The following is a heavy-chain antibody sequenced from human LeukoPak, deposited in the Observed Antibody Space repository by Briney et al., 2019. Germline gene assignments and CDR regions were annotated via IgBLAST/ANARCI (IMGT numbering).Heavy chain of an antibody. CDR3: ASARWDC. Sequence: PSGTLSLTCGVSGDSIITNHWWSWVRQPPGKGLEWIGEIYHSGHTNYNPSLKSRVTISLDKSRNQFSLNLIYVTAADTAVYYCASARWDCWGRGTLVTVSS. D-gene: IGHD5-24*01. CDR1: GDSIITNHW. CDR2: IYHSGHT. J-gene: IGHJ4*02. V-gene: IGHV4-4*02.